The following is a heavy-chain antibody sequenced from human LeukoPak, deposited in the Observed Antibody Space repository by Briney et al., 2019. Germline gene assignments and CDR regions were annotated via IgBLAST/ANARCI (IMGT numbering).Heavy chain of an antibody. V-gene: IGHV1-2*02. CDR2: INPNSGGT. Sequence: ASVKVSCKASGYTFTGYYMHWVRQAPGQGLEWMGWINPNSGGTNYAQKFQGRVTMTRDTSISTAYMELSRLRSDDTAVYYCARVVSGITRIDWLDPWGQGTLVTVSS. CDR3: ARVVSGITRIDWLDP. J-gene: IGHJ5*02. CDR1: GYTFTGYY. D-gene: IGHD1-26*01.